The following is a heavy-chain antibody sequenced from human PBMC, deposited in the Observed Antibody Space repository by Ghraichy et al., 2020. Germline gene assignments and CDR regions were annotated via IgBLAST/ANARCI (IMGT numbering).Heavy chain of an antibody. D-gene: IGHD3-10*01. J-gene: IGHJ3*01. CDR1: GFTFGSYW. V-gene: IGHV3-74*01. CDR3: ARVRYYYGLGAFDV. CDR2: INSDGSST. Sequence: GGSLRLSCAGSGFTFGSYWMHWVRQAPGKGLVWVSHINSDGSSTTYADSVKGRYTISRDNAKNTLYLQMHSLRAEGSAVYYCARVRYYYGLGAFDVWGQGTMVTVSS.